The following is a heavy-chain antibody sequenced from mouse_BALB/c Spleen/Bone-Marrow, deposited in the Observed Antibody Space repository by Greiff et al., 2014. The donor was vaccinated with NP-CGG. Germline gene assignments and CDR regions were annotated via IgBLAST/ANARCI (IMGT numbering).Heavy chain of an antibody. CDR2: IFPGTGTT. J-gene: IGHJ2*01. CDR3: ASRDSSGYVPDY. D-gene: IGHD3-2*01. Sequence: QVQLQQSRAELVKPGASVKLSCKTSGYTFTSYWIQWVKQRPGQGLGWIGEIFPGTGTTYYNEKFKGKATLTIDTSSSTAYMQLSSLPSEDSAVYFCASRDSSGYVPDYWGQGTTLTVSS. V-gene: IGHV1S132*01. CDR1: GYTFTSYW.